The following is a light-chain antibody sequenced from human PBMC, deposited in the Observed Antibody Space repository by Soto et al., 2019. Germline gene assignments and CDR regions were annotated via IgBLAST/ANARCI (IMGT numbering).Light chain of an antibody. J-gene: IGLJ2*01. CDR3: SSYTSRGTLV. CDR1: SGDVGGYNF. V-gene: IGLV2-14*03. CDR2: DVS. Sequence: QSALTQPASVSGSPGQSITISCTGTSGDVGGYNFVSWYQQHPGKAPKFMIYDVSNRPSGVSNRFSGSKSGNTASLTISGLQAEDEADYYCSSYTSRGTLVFGGGTKLTVL.